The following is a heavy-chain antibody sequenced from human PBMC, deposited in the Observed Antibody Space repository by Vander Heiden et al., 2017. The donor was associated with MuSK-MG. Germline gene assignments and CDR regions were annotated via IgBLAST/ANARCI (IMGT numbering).Heavy chain of an antibody. V-gene: IGHV3-23*01. CDR3: AKDLSTGDVVGGSDADY. Sequence: EVQPSESGGGLVQPGGSLRLSCAASGFMLTTYVMTWVRQAPGKGLEWVSVIGTSGSSTYYSGSVKGRFIISRDNSKNTLDLQMDSLRAEDTAVYYCAKDLSTGDVVGGSDADYWGQGTLVTVSS. CDR1: GFMLTTYV. CDR2: IGTSGSST. D-gene: IGHD2-21*02. J-gene: IGHJ4*02.